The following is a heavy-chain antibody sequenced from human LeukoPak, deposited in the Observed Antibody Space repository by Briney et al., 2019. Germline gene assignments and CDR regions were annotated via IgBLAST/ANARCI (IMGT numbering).Heavy chain of an antibody. CDR3: ARLYSGSYGSEGDFDY. D-gene: IGHD1-26*01. CDR1: GYTFTSYD. V-gene: IGHV1-8*01. J-gene: IGHJ4*02. Sequence: VASVKVSCKASGYTFTSYDINWVRQATGQGLEWMGWMNPNSGNTGYAQKFQGRVTMTRNTSISTAYMELSSLRSEDTAVYYCARLYSGSYGSEGDFDYWGQGTLVTVSS. CDR2: MNPNSGNT.